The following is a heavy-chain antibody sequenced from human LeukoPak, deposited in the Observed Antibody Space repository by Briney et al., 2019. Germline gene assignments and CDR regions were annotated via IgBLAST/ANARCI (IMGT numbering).Heavy chain of an antibody. Sequence: SQTLSLTCTVSGGSISSGGYYWSWIRQPPGKGLEWIGYIYHSGSTYYNPSLKSRVTISVDRSKNQFSLKLSSVTAADTAVYYCARDRRNFDVDYWGQGTLVTVSS. D-gene: IGHD3-9*01. J-gene: IGHJ4*02. V-gene: IGHV4-30-2*01. CDR3: ARDRRNFDVDY. CDR2: IYHSGST. CDR1: GGSISSGGYY.